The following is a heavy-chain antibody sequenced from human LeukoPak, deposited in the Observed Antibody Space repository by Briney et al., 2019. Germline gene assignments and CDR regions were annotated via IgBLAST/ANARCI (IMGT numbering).Heavy chain of an antibody. CDR1: GGSISSSSSY. D-gene: IGHD3-22*01. Sequence: PSETLSLTCTVSGGSISSSSSYWGWIRQPPGKRLEWIGSVRYSGKTYYNPSLKRRVTMSLDTSKNQFSLRLTSVTAADTAVYSCARHYYDSSGLAYYFDYWGQGTLVTVSS. CDR2: VRYSGKT. V-gene: IGHV4-39*01. J-gene: IGHJ4*02. CDR3: ARHYYDSSGLAYYFDY.